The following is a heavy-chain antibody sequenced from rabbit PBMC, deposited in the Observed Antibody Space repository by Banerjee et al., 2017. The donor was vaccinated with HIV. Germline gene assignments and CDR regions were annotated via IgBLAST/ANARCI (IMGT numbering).Heavy chain of an antibody. V-gene: IGHV1S45*01. CDR2: IYAGSSDST. D-gene: IGHD4-2*01. J-gene: IGHJ4*01. CDR1: GFSFSSGYY. Sequence: QEQLEESGGDLVKPGASLTLTCTASGFSFSSGYYMCWVRQAPGKGLEWIACIYAGSSDSTYYASWAKGRFTISKTSSTTVTLQMTSLTAADTATYFCARGYGGAVYYTYYFNLWGPGTLVTVS. CDR3: ARGYGGAVYYTYYFNL.